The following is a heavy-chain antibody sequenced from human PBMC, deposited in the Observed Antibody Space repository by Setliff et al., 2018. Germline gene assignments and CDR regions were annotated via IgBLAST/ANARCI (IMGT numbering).Heavy chain of an antibody. Sequence: SETLSPTCAVYGGSFSTYYWSWIRQPPGKGLEWIGEISHSGSTNYNPSLKSRVTMSVDTSKNQFSLNLNSVTAADTAVYYCVRDRTAYSYGLDVWGQGTTVTVSS. D-gene: IGHD5-18*01. CDR2: ISHSGST. CDR3: VRDRTAYSYGLDV. CDR1: GGSFSTYY. J-gene: IGHJ6*02. V-gene: IGHV4-34*01.